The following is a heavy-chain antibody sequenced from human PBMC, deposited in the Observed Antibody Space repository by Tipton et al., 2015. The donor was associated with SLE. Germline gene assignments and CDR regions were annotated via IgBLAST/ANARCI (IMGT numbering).Heavy chain of an antibody. CDR3: AKDRAVAGLDAFDI. V-gene: IGHV3-9*01. CDR2: ISWNSGSI. J-gene: IGHJ3*02. D-gene: IGHD6-19*01. Sequence: SLRLSCAASGFTFDDYAMHWVRQAPGKGLEWVSGISWNSGSIGYADSVKGRFTISRDNAKNSLYLQMNSLRAEDTALYYCAKDRAVAGLDAFDIWGQGTTVTVPS. CDR1: GFTFDDYA.